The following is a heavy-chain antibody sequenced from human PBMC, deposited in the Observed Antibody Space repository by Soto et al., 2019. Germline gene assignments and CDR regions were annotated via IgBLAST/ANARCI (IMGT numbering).Heavy chain of an antibody. CDR2: ISAYNGNT. Sequence: QVQLVQSGAEVKKPGASVKVSCKASGYTFSSYGISWVRQAPGQGLEWMGWISAYNGNTNYAQKLQGRVTMTTDTSTSRAYMELRSLRCDDAAVYYCAGGNTVESGNYWGQGTLVTVSS. J-gene: IGHJ4*02. CDR1: GYTFSSYG. CDR3: AGGNTVESGNY. D-gene: IGHD4-17*01. V-gene: IGHV1-18*01.